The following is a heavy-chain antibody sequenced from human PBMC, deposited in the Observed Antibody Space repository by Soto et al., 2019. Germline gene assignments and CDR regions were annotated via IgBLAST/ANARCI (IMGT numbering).Heavy chain of an antibody. D-gene: IGHD5-12*01. CDR1: GGSISSYY. J-gene: IGHJ3*02. CDR2: IYYSGST. CDR3: ASYSGYDSFSRGVSLHAFDI. V-gene: IGHV4-59*08. Sequence: SETLSLTCTVSGGSISSYYWSWIRQPPGKGLEWIGYIYYSGSTNYNPSLKSRVTISVDTSKNQFSLKLSSVTAADTAVYYCASYSGYDSFSRGVSLHAFDIWGQGTMVTVS.